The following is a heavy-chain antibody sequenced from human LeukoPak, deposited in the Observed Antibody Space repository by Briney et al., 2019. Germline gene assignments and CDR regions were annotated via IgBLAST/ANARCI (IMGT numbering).Heavy chain of an antibody. CDR2: ISGSGGST. J-gene: IGHJ4*02. Sequence: GGSLRLSCAASVFTFSSYAMSWVRQVPGKGLEWVSAISGSGGSTYYADSVKGRFTISRDNSKNTLYLQVNSLKAEDTAVYYCAKAISFGYYFDCWGQGTLVTVSS. V-gene: IGHV3-23*01. CDR1: VFTFSSYA. D-gene: IGHD3-3*01. CDR3: AKAISFGYYFDC.